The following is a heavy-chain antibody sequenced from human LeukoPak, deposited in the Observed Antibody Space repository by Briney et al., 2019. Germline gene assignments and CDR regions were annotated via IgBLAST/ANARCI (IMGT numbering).Heavy chain of an antibody. D-gene: IGHD5-18*01. CDR2: IYSGGST. V-gene: IGHV3-66*01. CDR1: GFTVSSNY. J-gene: IGHJ5*02. CDR3: ARAVTAMGEYWFDP. Sequence: PGGSLRLSCAASGFTVSSNYMSWVRQAPGKGLEWVSVIYSGGSTYYADSVKGRFTISRDNSKSTLYLQMNSLRAEDTAVYYCARAVTAMGEYWFDPWGQGTLVTLSS.